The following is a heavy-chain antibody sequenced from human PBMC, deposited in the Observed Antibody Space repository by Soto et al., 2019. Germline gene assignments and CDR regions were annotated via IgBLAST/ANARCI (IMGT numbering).Heavy chain of an antibody. V-gene: IGHV1-69*01. Sequence: QVQLVQSGAEVKKPGSSVKVSCKASGGTFSSYAISWVRQAPGQGLEWMGGIITIFGTANYAQKFQGKVTITADESTSTAYMELSSLRSEDTAVYYCARGLEAAARSGWFDPWGQGTLVTVSS. CDR1: GGTFSSYA. D-gene: IGHD6-13*01. CDR2: IITIFGTA. CDR3: ARGLEAAARSGWFDP. J-gene: IGHJ5*02.